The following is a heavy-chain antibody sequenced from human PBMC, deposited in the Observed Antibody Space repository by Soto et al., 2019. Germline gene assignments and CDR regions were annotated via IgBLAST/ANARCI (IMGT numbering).Heavy chain of an antibody. D-gene: IGHD1-20*01. CDR3: ARWVEVSLDYFDS. CDR2: IYHSGST. CDR1: GGSISSGGYS. J-gene: IGHJ4*02. V-gene: IGHV4-30-2*05. Sequence: ASETLSLTCAVSGGSISSGGYSWSWIRQPPGKGLEWIGYIYHSGSTYYNPSLKSRVTISVDTSKNQFSLNLNSVTAADTAVYYCARWVEVSLDYFDSWGQGTPVTVSS.